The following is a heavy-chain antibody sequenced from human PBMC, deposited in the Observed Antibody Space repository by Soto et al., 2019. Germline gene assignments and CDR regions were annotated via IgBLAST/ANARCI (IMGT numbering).Heavy chain of an antibody. CDR3: ARERVNIVVVTASPGAFDI. V-gene: IGHV1-69*13. CDR1: GGTFSSYA. D-gene: IGHD2-21*02. CDR2: IIPIFGTA. Sequence: SSVKVSCKASGGTFSSYAISWVRQAPGQGLEWMGGIIPIFGTANYAQKFQGRVTITADESTSTAYMELSSLRSEDTAVYCCARERVNIVVVTASPGAFDIWG. J-gene: IGHJ3*02.